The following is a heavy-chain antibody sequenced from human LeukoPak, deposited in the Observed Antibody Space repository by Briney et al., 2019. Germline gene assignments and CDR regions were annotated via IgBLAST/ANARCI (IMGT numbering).Heavy chain of an antibody. J-gene: IGHJ6*03. CDR3: ARVSSGSYFGYYYYYMDV. Sequence: PGGSLRLSCAASGFTFSNYWMHWVRQAPGKGLVWVSRINSDGSSTSYADSVKGRFTISRDNAKNTLYLQMNSPRAEDTAVYYCARVSSGSYFGYYYYYMDVWGQGTTVTVSS. V-gene: IGHV3-74*01. CDR2: INSDGSST. D-gene: IGHD1-26*01. CDR1: GFTFSNYW.